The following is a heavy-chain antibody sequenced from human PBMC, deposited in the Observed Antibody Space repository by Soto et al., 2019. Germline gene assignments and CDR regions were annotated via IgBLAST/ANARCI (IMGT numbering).Heavy chain of an antibody. V-gene: IGHV3-33*01. CDR3: ATEAEYSYGSRHKYYGMDV. Sequence: HPGGSLRLSCAASGFTFSSYGMHWVRQAPGKGLEWVAVIWYDGSNKYYADSVKGRFTISRDNSKNTLYLQMNSLRAEDTAVYYCATEAEYSYGSRHKYYGMDVWGQGTTVTVSS. J-gene: IGHJ6*02. CDR1: GFTFSSYG. D-gene: IGHD5-18*01. CDR2: IWYDGSNK.